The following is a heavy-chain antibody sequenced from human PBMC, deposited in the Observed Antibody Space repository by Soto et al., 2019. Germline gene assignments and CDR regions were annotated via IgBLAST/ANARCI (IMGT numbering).Heavy chain of an antibody. J-gene: IGHJ4*02. Sequence: SETLSLTCTVSGGSISSSSYSWGWIRQPPGKGLEWIGSIFYSGIPYKNPSLKGRVTIFVDTSKNQFSLKLSSVTAADTAVYYCARHATIFGVVSHFDFWGQGTLVTVSS. D-gene: IGHD3-3*01. CDR2: IFYSGIP. CDR1: GGSISSSSYS. CDR3: ARHATIFGVVSHFDF. V-gene: IGHV4-39*01.